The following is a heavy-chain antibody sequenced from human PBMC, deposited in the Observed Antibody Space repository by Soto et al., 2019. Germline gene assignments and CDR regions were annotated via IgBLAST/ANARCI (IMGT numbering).Heavy chain of an antibody. V-gene: IGHV3-23*01. CDR3: AKTHPRVAYDYMRY. CDR1: GFTFSTYA. D-gene: IGHD3-16*01. CDR2: VSVSGGTT. J-gene: IGHJ4*02. Sequence: GGSLRLSCVASGFTFSTYAMSWVRQAPGKGLEWVAIVSVSGGTTYYADSVKGRFTISRDNSKNTVYLQMNSLSVEDTAIYYCAKTHPRVAYDYMRYWGQGTLVTVSS.